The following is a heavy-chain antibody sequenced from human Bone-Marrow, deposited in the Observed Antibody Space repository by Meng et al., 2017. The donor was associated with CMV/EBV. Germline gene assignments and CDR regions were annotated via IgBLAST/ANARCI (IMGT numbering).Heavy chain of an antibody. V-gene: IGHV4-39*07. CDR1: GGSISSSSYY. CDR3: ARDLAYSSSHYYYGMDV. J-gene: IGHJ6*02. Sequence: GSLRLSCTVSGGSISSSSYYWGWIRQPPGKGLEWIGSIYYSGSTNYNPSLKSRVTISVDTSKNQFSLKLSSVTAADTAVYYCARDLAYSSSHYYYGMDVWGQGTTATVSS. CDR2: IYYSGST. D-gene: IGHD6-6*01.